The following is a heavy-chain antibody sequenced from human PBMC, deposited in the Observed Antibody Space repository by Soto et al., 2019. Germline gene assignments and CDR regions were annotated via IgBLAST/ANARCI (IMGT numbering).Heavy chain of an antibody. J-gene: IGHJ3*01. D-gene: IGHD2-2*01. CDR1: GFSFSADGVG. Sequence: QITLKESGPTLVKPTQTLTLTCIFSGFSFSADGVGVGWIRQPPGKALEWLALIYWDDDTRYSPSLKSRLTITKATSKSQVVLTMTNMDPVDTATYYCAHSYGGTSWPNVAFDVWGQGTVVTVSS. CDR3: AHSYGGTSWPNVAFDV. V-gene: IGHV2-5*02. CDR2: IYWDDDT.